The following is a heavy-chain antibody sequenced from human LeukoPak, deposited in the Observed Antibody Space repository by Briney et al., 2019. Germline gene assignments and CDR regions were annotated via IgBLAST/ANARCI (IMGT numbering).Heavy chain of an antibody. V-gene: IGHV3-30*02. CDR3: AKSPHQYCSGGSCYLGWFDP. J-gene: IGHJ5*02. D-gene: IGHD2-15*01. Sequence: GGSLRLSCAASGFTFSSYGMHWVRQAPGKGLEWVAFIRYDGSNKYYADSVKGRFTISRDNSKNTLYLQMNSLRAEDTAVYYCAKSPHQYCSGGSCYLGWFDPWGQGTLVPSPQ. CDR2: IRYDGSNK. CDR1: GFTFSSYG.